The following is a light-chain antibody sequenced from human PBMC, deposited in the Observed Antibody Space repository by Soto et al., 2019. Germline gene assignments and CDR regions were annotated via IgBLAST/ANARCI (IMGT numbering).Light chain of an antibody. Sequence: EIVLTQSPGTLSLSPGERATLSCRASQSVSSSYLAWHQQKPGQAPRLLIYGASSRATGIPDRFSGSGSGTDSTLTISRLEPEDFPVYYCQHYGSCPRTFGQGTKLLI. CDR3: QHYGSCPRT. CDR1: QSVSSSY. J-gene: IGKJ2*01. CDR2: GAS. V-gene: IGKV3-20*01.